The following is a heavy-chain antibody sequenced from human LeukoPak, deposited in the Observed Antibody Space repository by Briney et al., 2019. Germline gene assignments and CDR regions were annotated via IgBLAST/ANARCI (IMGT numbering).Heavy chain of an antibody. CDR2: IYYSGGA. CDR1: VGSISIFY. D-gene: IGHD3-10*01. J-gene: IGHJ4*02. Sequence: SETLFLTCTVSVGSISIFYSRWIRRPPGKGVERIGYIYYSGGAPNNPSLTRRVTISVDRSKNQSSLKLSSVTAADTAVYYWARTDYGSGSYYDYWGQGDLVTVSS. CDR3: ARTDYGSGSYYDY. V-gene: IGHV4-59*08.